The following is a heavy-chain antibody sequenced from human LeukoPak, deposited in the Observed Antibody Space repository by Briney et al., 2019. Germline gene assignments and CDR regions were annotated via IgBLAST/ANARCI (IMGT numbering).Heavy chain of an antibody. CDR1: GNSISTNNYY. Sequence: SETLSLTCAVSGNSISTNNYYWGWIRQPPGKGLEWIGSIYYTGSTYYNLSLKNRVTMSVDTSTNQFSLRLSSVTAADTSVYYCARDMTDWWFDPWGQGTLVTVSS. J-gene: IGHJ5*02. V-gene: IGHV4-39*02. CDR2: IYYTGST. CDR3: ARDMTDWWFDP. D-gene: IGHD3-9*01.